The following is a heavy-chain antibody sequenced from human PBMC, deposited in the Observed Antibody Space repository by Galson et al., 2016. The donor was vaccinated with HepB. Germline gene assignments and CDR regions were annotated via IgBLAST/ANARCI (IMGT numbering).Heavy chain of an antibody. CDR1: GGSISSSSYY. J-gene: IGHJ4*02. CDR2: IYYTGNT. Sequence: LSLTCNVSGGSISSSSYYWGWIRQPPGKGLEWIANIYYTGNTYYNPSLKSRVTISVDTSKNQFSLRLTSVTAADTAVYHCARHIYSYGCVLDYWGQGILVTVSS. V-gene: IGHV4-39*01. CDR3: ARHIYSYGCVLDY. D-gene: IGHD5-18*01.